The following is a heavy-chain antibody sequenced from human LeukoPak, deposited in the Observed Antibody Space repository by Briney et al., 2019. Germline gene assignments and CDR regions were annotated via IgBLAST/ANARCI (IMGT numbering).Heavy chain of an antibody. V-gene: IGHV3-23*01. Sequence: GGSLRLSCASSGLILRSYAMSWVRHAPGKGLEWVSAISGSGGSTYYADSVKGRFTIPRDNAKNTVYLQMNSLRVEDTAVYFCAKDPSESYNYGYFDYWGQGTLVTVSS. CDR1: GLILRSYA. J-gene: IGHJ4*02. D-gene: IGHD3-10*01. CDR3: AKDPSESYNYGYFDY. CDR2: ISGSGGST.